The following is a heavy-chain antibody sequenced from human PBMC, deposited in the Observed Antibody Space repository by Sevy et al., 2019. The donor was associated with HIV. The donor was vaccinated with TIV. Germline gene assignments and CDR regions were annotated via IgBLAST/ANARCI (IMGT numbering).Heavy chain of an antibody. J-gene: IGHJ4*02. V-gene: IGHV3-74*01. CDR1: GFTFSSYW. Sequence: GGSLRLSCATSGFTFSSYWMHWVRQAPGKGLVWVSRINTDGSSTTYADSVKGRFTISRNNAENTLYLQMNSLRAEDTAVYYCARSSGGYFDWGQGTLVTVSS. CDR3: ARSSGGYFD. CDR2: INTDGSST. D-gene: IGHD3-10*01.